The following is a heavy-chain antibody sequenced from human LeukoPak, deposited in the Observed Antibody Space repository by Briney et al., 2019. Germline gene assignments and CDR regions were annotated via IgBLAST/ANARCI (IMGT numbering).Heavy chain of an antibody. V-gene: IGHV4-39*07. J-gene: IGHJ5*02. CDR2: IFYSGTT. D-gene: IGHD1-1*01. CDR3: ATVPYNWNNSPSASNYFDP. CDR1: GVSTRSSHHH. Sequence: SETLSLTCTVSGVSTRSSHHHWAWLRQPPGRGPDWIATIFYSGTTYYNPSLSRRPRISVDTSADQFSLRLYSLTVADTAIYYCATVPYNWNNSPSASNYFDPWGQGLLVTVSS.